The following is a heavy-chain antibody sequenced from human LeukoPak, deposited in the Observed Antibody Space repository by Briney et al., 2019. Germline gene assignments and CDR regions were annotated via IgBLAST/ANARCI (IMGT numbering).Heavy chain of an antibody. V-gene: IGHV3-11*01. D-gene: IGHD1-1*01. Sequence: PGGSLRLSCAASGFTFSDYSMSWIRQAPGKGLEWVSYITSSSDTIYYADSVKGRFTISRDNAKNSLYLQMNSLRAEDTAVYYCARDVVQDYYYYGMDVWGQGTTVTVSS. CDR3: ARDVVQDYYYYGMDV. J-gene: IGHJ6*02. CDR1: GFTFSDYS. CDR2: ITSSSDTI.